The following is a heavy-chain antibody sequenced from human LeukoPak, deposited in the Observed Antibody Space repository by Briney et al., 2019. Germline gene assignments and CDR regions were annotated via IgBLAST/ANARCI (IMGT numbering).Heavy chain of an antibody. Sequence: SETLSLTCTVSGPSSTSYYWSWIRQPAGKGLEWIGRIYTSGSTNYNPSLKSRVTMSVDTSKNQFSMKLSSVTAADTAVYYCARSNRYSYGSFDYWGQGTLVTVSS. CDR3: ARSNRYSYGSFDY. CDR1: GPSSTSYY. J-gene: IGHJ4*02. V-gene: IGHV4-4*07. CDR2: IYTSGST. D-gene: IGHD5-18*01.